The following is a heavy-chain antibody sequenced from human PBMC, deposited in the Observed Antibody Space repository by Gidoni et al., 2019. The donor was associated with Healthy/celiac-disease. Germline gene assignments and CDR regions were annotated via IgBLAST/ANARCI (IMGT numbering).Heavy chain of an antibody. V-gene: IGHV3-21*01. D-gene: IGHD3-22*01. J-gene: IGHJ3*02. Sequence: EVQLVESGGGLVKPGGSLRLSCAASGFTFSSYSMNWVRQAPGKGLEWVSSISSSSSYIYYADSVKGRFTISRDNAKNSLYLQMNSLRAEDTAVYYCARDRDYYDSSGYFDAFDIWGQGTMVTVSS. CDR3: ARDRDYYDSSGYFDAFDI. CDR2: ISSSSSYI. CDR1: GFTFSSYS.